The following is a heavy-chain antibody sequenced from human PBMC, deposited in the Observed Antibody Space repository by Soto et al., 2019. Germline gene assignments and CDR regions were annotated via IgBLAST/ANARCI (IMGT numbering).Heavy chain of an antibody. D-gene: IGHD1-1*01. CDR3: ARVNWLHYYYVMDF. Sequence: PGGSLRLSCAASGFTVSNNYMSWVRKAPGKGLEGVSVIYSGGSTYYTNSVKGRFTISRDNSKNTLYLQMNSLRAEDTAVYYCARVNWLHYYYVMDFWVQGTTVTVSS. CDR2: IYSGGST. CDR1: GFTVSNNY. V-gene: IGHV3-53*01. J-gene: IGHJ6*02.